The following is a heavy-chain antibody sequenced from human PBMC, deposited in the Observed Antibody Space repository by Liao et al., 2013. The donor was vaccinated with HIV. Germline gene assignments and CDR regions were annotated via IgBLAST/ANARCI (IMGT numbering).Heavy chain of an antibody. V-gene: IGHV4-59*12. J-gene: IGHJ2*01. CDR2: IYYSGST. Sequence: QVQLQESGPGLVKPSETLSLTCTVSGGSISSYYWSWIRQPPGKGLEWIGYIYYSGSTNYNPSLKSRVTISVDTSKNQFSLKLSSVTAADTAVYYCARELTGANWYFDLWGRGTLVTVSS. CDR1: GGSISSYY. D-gene: IGHD7-27*01. CDR3: ARELTGANWYFDL.